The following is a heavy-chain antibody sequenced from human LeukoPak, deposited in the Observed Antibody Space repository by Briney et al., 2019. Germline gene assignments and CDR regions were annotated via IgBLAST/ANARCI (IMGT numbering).Heavy chain of an antibody. CDR2: INGDESDA. J-gene: IGHJ4*02. V-gene: IGHV3-74*01. CDR1: GFPFSNYW. D-gene: IGHD1-26*01. Sequence: GGSLRLSCAASGFPFSNYWMHWVRQAPGKGLVWVSHINGDESDANYADSVKGRFTISRDNAKNTLFLQMNSLRAEDTAVYYCAREVGAIDYWGQGTPVTVSS. CDR3: AREVGAIDY.